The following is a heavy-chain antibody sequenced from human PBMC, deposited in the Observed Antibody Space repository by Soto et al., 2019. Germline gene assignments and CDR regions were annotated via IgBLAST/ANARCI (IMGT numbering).Heavy chain of an antibody. CDR3: ARVEAPLIHSDHYYYGMDV. CDR2: ISGGGSNT. Sequence: EVQLLESGGGLVQRGGSLRLSCAASGFPFSSYVMSWVRQAPGKGLEWVSGISGGGSNTFYADSVKGRFTISRDNSKNTLYLQMKNLRVEDTAVYYCARVEAPLIHSDHYYYGMDVWGQGTTVTVSS. V-gene: IGHV3-23*01. D-gene: IGHD5-18*01. J-gene: IGHJ6*02. CDR1: GFPFSSYV.